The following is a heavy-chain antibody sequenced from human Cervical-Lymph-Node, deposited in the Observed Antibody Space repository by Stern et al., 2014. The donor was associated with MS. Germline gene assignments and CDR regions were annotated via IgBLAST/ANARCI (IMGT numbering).Heavy chain of an antibody. Sequence: EMQLVESGGGLIQPGRSLRLSCAASGFTLGDCAMYWFRQAPGKGLEWVGFIRTKSYGGTTEYAASVKGRFTISRDDSKNIAYLQMDSLKTEDTAVYYCSRGIWERRGGGLDVWGQGTTVTVSS. CDR1: GFTLGDCA. V-gene: IGHV3-49*03. CDR3: SRGIWERRGGGLDV. J-gene: IGHJ6*02. CDR2: IRTKSYGGTT. D-gene: IGHD1-1*01.